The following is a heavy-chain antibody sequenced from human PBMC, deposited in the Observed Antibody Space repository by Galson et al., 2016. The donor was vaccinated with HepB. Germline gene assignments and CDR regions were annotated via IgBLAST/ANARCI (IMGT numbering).Heavy chain of an antibody. CDR2: ISYDGNNK. Sequence: SLRLSCAASDFTFNSFAMHWVRQAPGKGLEWVAIISYDGNNKHYADSVKGRFTISRDNPNSTVYLLMNSLRAEDTAVYFCARSHDYSDSGAHEYYMDVWGKGTTVTVSS. CDR3: ARSHDYSDSGAHEYYMDV. V-gene: IGHV3-30-3*01. D-gene: IGHD4-11*01. CDR1: DFTFNSFA. J-gene: IGHJ6*03.